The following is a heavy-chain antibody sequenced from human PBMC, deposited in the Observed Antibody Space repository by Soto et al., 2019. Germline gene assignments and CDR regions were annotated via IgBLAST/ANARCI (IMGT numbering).Heavy chain of an antibody. Sequence: GSLRLSCAASGFTFSSYSMNWVRRAPGKGLEWVSSISSSSSYIYYADSVKGRFTISRDNAKNSLYLQMNSLRAEDTAVYYCARYSSGWYRDYYYGMDVWGQGTTVTVSS. CDR2: ISSSSSYI. CDR1: GFTFSSYS. CDR3: ARYSSGWYRDYYYGMDV. D-gene: IGHD6-19*01. V-gene: IGHV3-21*01. J-gene: IGHJ6*02.